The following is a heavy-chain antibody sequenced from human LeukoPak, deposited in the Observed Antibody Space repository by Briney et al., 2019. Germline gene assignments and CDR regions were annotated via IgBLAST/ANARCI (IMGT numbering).Heavy chain of an antibody. J-gene: IGHJ4*02. CDR1: PASVRSGGYY. CDR3: ARTLVHYGNYSAGFYFGQ. CDR2: TYDSGRT. D-gene: IGHD3-10*01. Sequence: SETLSLTCSVSPASVRSGGYYWSWVRRVPGKCLQRIEYTYDSGRTLYSPSLRSRVTISEDASKIQFSLRLTSVTAADAGVYYCARTLVHYGNYSAGFYFGQWGQGALVTVSS. V-gene: IGHV4-31*03.